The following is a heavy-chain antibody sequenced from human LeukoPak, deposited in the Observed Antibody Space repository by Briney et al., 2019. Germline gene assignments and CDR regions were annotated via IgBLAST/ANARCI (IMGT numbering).Heavy chain of an antibody. CDR3: ARGGYYYDSSGYYHDAFDI. CDR1: GFAVSSNY. J-gene: IGHJ3*02. V-gene: IGHV3-53*01. CDR2: IYSGGGT. D-gene: IGHD3-22*01. Sequence: PGGSLRLSCAASGFAVSSNYMNWVRQAPGKGLKWVSIIYSGGGTYYANSVRGRFTISGVNSKNTLYLQMNSLRDEDTAVYYCARGGYYYDSSGYYHDAFDIWGQGTMVTVSS.